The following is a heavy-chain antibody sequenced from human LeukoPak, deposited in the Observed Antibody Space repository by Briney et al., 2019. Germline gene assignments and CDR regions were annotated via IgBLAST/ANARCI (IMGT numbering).Heavy chain of an antibody. CDR3: ARYVPSEGVVDY. Sequence: PSETLSLTCTVSGYSISNGYYWSWIRQPPGKGLEWIGYIYYSGSTNYNPSLKSRVTISVDTSKNQFSLKLSSVTAADTAVYYCARYVPSEGVVDYWGQGTLVTVSS. V-gene: IGHV4-59*01. CDR1: GYSISNGYY. J-gene: IGHJ4*02. CDR2: IYYSGST. D-gene: IGHD3-10*02.